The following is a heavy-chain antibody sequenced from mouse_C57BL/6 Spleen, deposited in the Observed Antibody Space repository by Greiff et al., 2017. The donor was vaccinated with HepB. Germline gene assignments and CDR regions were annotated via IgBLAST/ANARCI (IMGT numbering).Heavy chain of an antibody. J-gene: IGHJ3*01. V-gene: IGHV5-4*01. CDR2: ISDGGSYT. Sequence: EVHLVESGGGLVKPGGSLKLSCAASGFTFSSYAMSWVRQTPEKRLEWVATISDGGSYTYYPDNVKGRFTISRDNAKNNLYLQMSHLKSEDTAMYYCARADDSWFAYWGQGTLVTVSA. CDR3: ARADDSWFAY. CDR1: GFTFSSYA.